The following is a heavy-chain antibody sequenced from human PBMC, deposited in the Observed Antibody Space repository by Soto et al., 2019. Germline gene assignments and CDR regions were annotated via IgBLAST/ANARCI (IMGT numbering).Heavy chain of an antibody. J-gene: IGHJ4*02. CDR1: GGSISSYY. D-gene: IGHD5-12*01. V-gene: IGHV4-59*12. Sequence: PSETLSLTCTVSGGSISSYYWSWIRQPPGKGLEWIGYIYYSGSTNYNPSLKSRVTISVDRSKNQFSLKLSSVTAADTAVYYCAAGGGLPRYYWGQGTLVTGSS. CDR2: IYYSGST. CDR3: AAGGGLPRYY.